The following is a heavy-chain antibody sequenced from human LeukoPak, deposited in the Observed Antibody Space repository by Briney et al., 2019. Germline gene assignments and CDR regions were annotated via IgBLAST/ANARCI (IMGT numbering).Heavy chain of an antibody. CDR2: ISWNSGSI. Sequence: SRSLRLSCAASGFTFDDYAMHWVRQAPGKGLEWVSGISWNSGSIGYADSVKGRFTISRDNAKNSLYLQMNSLRAEDTALYYCAKGWGTGTTPTYYYYGMDVWGQGTTVTVSS. J-gene: IGHJ6*02. CDR3: AKGWGTGTTPTYYYYGMDV. V-gene: IGHV3-9*01. D-gene: IGHD1-1*01. CDR1: GFTFDDYA.